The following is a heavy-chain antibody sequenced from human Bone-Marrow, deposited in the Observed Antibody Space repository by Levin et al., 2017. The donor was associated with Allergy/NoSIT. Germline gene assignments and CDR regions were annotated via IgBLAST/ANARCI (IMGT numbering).Heavy chain of an antibody. J-gene: IGHJ4*02. V-gene: IGHV1-18*01. Sequence: ASVKVSCKASGYTFTTYGISWVRQAPGQGLEWMGWINTYNGNTNYAQKFQGTVTMTTDTSTSTTYMELRSLRSDDTAVYYRARLRGEFRSYYFDYWGQGTLVTVSS. D-gene: IGHD3-16*01. CDR3: ARLRGEFRSYYFDY. CDR2: INTYNGNT. CDR1: GYTFTTYG.